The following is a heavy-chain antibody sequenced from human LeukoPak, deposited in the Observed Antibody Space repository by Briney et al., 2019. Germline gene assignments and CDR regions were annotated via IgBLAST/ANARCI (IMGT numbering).Heavy chain of an antibody. D-gene: IGHD4-17*01. Sequence: GGSLRLSCAASGFTFSSYSMNWLRQAPGQELAWVSSISSSSSYIYYADSVKGRFTISRDNAKNSLYLQMNSLRAEDTAVYYCARDLDYGDYAFDYWGQGTLVTVSS. J-gene: IGHJ4*02. V-gene: IGHV3-21*01. CDR1: GFTFSSYS. CDR3: ARDLDYGDYAFDY. CDR2: ISSSSSYI.